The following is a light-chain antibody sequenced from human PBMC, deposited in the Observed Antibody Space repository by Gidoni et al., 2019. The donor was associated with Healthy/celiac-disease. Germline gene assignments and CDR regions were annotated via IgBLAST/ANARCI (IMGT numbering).Light chain of an antibody. CDR1: QGITNY. J-gene: IGKJ1*01. V-gene: IGKV1-27*01. CDR2: ASP. CDR3: QKYNSAPWT. Sequence: DIQMTQSPSSLSASVGDRVPITCRASQGITNYLAWYQQKPGKVPKLLIYASPSLQSGVPSRFSGSGSGTDFTLTISSLQPEDVATYYCQKYNSAPWTFGQGTKVEIK.